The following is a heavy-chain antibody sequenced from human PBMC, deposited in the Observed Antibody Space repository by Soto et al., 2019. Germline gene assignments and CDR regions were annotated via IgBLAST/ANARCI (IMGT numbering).Heavy chain of an antibody. CDR3: ARDSGYSYYYGMDV. CDR1: GFTFSSYA. CDR2: ISYDGSNK. J-gene: IGHJ6*02. Sequence: QVQLVESGGGVVQPGRSLRLSCAASGFTFSSYAMHWVRQAPGKGLEWVAVISYDGSNKYYADSVKGRFTTSRDNSKNTLYLQMNSLRAEDTAVYYCARDSGYSYYYGMDVWGQGTTVTVSS. V-gene: IGHV3-30-3*01. D-gene: IGHD6-13*01.